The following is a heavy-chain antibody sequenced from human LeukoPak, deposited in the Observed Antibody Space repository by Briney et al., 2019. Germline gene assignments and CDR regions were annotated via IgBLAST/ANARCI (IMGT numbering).Heavy chain of an antibody. CDR1: GFPFSNYG. V-gene: IGHV3-23*01. CDR2: ITGSGITT. J-gene: IGHJ5*02. Sequence: PGRSLRLSCAASGFPFSNYGMSWVRQAPGKGLEWVSGITGSGITTYYGDSVKGRFTISRDNSKSTVYLQMNSLIVEDTAVYYCAKDSDWIQISSWGQGTLVTVSS. CDR3: AKDSDWIQISS. D-gene: IGHD5-18*01.